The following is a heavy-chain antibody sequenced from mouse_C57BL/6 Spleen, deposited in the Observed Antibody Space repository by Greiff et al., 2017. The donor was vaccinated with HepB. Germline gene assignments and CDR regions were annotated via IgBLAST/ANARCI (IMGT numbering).Heavy chain of an antibody. J-gene: IGHJ3*01. CDR2: ISSGGSYT. Sequence: EVQVVESGGDLVKPGGSLKLSCAASGFTFSSYGMSWVRQTPDKRLEWVATISSGGSYTYYPDSVKGRFTISRDNAKNTLYLQMSSLKSEDTAMYYCARREYDYDWFAYWGQGTLVTVSA. CDR3: ARREYDYDWFAY. D-gene: IGHD2-4*01. V-gene: IGHV5-6*01. CDR1: GFTFSSYG.